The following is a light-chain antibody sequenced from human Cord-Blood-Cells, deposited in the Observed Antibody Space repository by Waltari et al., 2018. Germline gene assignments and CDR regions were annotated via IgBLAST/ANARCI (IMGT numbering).Light chain of an antibody. CDR2: DVS. Sequence: QSALTQPASVSGSPGQSITISCTGTSSDVGGYNYVSWYQQHPGKAPKLMIYDVSNRPSGVSNRLSGSKSGNPASLTISGLQAEYEADYYGSSYTSSSTLVVFGGGTKLTVL. CDR1: SSDVGGYNY. J-gene: IGLJ2*01. CDR3: SSYTSSSTLVV. V-gene: IGLV2-14*01.